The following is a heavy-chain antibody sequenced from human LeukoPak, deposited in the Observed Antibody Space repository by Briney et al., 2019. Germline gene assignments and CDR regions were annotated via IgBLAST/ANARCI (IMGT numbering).Heavy chain of an antibody. D-gene: IGHD2-2*01. CDR3: ARDGGIRYCSSTSCSHFDY. CDR1: GGSISSYY. J-gene: IGHJ4*02. CDR2: IYTSGCT. Sequence: SETLSLTCTVSGGSISSYYWSWIRQPAGKGLEWIGRIYTSGCTNYNPSLKSRVTMSVDTSKNQFSLKLSSVTAADTAVYYCARDGGIRYCSSTSCSHFDYWGQGTLVTVSS. V-gene: IGHV4-4*07.